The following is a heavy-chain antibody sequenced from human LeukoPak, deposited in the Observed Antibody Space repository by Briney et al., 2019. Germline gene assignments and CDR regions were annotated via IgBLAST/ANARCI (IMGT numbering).Heavy chain of an antibody. J-gene: IGHJ5*02. CDR1: GYTFTSYG. CDR3: ARDAPTSLRITIFPTNWFDP. D-gene: IGHD3-3*01. CDR2: ISAYNGNT. Sequence: ASVKVSCKASGYTFTSYGISWVRQAPGQGLEWMGWISAYNGNTNYAQKLQGRVTMTTDTSTSTAYMELRSLRSDDTAVYYCARDAPTSLRITIFPTNWFDPWGQGTLVTVSS. V-gene: IGHV1-18*01.